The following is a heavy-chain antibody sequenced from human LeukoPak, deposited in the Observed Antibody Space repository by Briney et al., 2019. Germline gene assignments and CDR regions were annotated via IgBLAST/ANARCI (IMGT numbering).Heavy chain of an antibody. CDR3: ARGRGKPFDY. V-gene: IGHV3-23*01. CDR1: GFTFSDYA. J-gene: IGHJ4*02. Sequence: GGSLRLSCVVSGFTFSDYAMSWVRQAPGKGLEWVSAITSSGGSTFYADSVKGRFTISRDNSKNTLYLQMNSLRAEDTAVYYCARGRGKPFDYWGQGTLVTVSS. CDR2: ITSSGGST. D-gene: IGHD3-10*01.